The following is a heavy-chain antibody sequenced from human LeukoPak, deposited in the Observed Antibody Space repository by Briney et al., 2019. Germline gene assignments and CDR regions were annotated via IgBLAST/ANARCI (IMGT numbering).Heavy chain of an antibody. CDR1: GFTFSSYA. Sequence: PGGSLRLSCAASGFTFSSYAMSWVRQAPGKGLEWVSIIYRGGDIYYADSVKGRFTISRDNSKNTLYLQMNRLRAEDTAVYYCATVRGSGNYHIVVYFDNWGQGALVTVSS. D-gene: IGHD3-10*01. J-gene: IGHJ4*02. CDR3: ATVRGSGNYHIVVYFDN. CDR2: IYRGGDI. V-gene: IGHV3-53*01.